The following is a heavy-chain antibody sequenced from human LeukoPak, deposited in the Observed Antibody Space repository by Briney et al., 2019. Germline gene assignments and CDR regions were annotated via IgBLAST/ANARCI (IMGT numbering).Heavy chain of an antibody. D-gene: IGHD3-9*01. Sequence: ASVKVSCKASGYTFTSYGISWVRQAPGQGLEWMGWISAYNGNTNYAQKLQGRVTMTTDTSTSTAYMELRSLRSDDTAVYYCARGGKSGYDILTGYYTNPLDYWGQGTLVTVSS. J-gene: IGHJ4*02. CDR1: GYTFTSYG. V-gene: IGHV1-18*01. CDR3: ARGGKSGYDILTGYYTNPLDY. CDR2: ISAYNGNT.